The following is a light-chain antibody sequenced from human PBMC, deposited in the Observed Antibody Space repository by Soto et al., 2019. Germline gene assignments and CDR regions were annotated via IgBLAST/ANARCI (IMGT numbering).Light chain of an antibody. CDR2: DAS. V-gene: IGKV1-5*01. Sequence: DIQMTQSPSTLSASVGDRVTITCRASQSVSSWLAWYQQKPGKAPKVLIYDASSLESGVPSRFSGSGSGTEFTLTISSLQPDDLASYYCQQYNAYPYTFDQGTKLEIK. CDR3: QQYNAYPYT. J-gene: IGKJ2*01. CDR1: QSVSSW.